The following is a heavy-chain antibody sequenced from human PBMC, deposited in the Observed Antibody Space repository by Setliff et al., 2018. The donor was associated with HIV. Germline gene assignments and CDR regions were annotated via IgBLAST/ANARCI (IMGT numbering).Heavy chain of an antibody. CDR3: ARDYYGGFGDYDFGDYFDY. V-gene: IGHV3-7*03. CDR2: IKPDGSEK. Sequence: GGSLRLSCAVSGFTFRTYWMSWVRQTPGEGLEWVANIKPDGSEKYYVDSVKGRFAISRDNAKNSLSLQMNSLRADDTAVYYCARDYYGGFGDYDFGDYFDYWGQGALVTVS. CDR1: GFTFRTYW. J-gene: IGHJ4*02. D-gene: IGHD4-17*01.